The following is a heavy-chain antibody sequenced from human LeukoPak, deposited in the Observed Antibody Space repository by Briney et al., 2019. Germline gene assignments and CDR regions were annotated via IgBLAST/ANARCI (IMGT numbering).Heavy chain of an antibody. CDR3: AKAFSAPSSSPVDY. D-gene: IGHD6-13*01. J-gene: IGHJ4*02. V-gene: IGHV3-9*03. CDR2: ISWDSTNI. Sequence: GRSLRLSCAASGFTFDDYAMHWVRQAPGKGLEWVSGISWDSTNIGCADSVKGRFTISRDNAKNSLYLQMHSLRAEDMALYYCAKAFSAPSSSPVDYWGQGTLVTVSS. CDR1: GFTFDDYA.